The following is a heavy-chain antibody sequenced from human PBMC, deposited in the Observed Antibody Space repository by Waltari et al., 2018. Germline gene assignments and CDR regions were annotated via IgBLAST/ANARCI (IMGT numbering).Heavy chain of an antibody. Sequence: QLQLQESGPGLVKPSETLSLSCTVSGASISPTGYYWAWIRQPPGKGLEWIANIYFNGNTYYHPSVTSRVTISMDTSENRFSLKLSSVTAADTAIYYCARQPLITLTGTSGFDFWGQGTLVTVSS. CDR3: ARQPLITLTGTSGFDF. CDR1: GASISPTGYY. D-gene: IGHD1-7*01. J-gene: IGHJ4*02. V-gene: IGHV4-39*01. CDR2: IYFNGNT.